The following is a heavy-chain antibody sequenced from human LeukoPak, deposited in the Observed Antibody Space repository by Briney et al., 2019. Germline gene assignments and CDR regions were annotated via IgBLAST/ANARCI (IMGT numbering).Heavy chain of an antibody. D-gene: IGHD6-6*01. CDR3: ARHRAYSSSSPFDY. J-gene: IGHJ4*02. CDR2: IYYTGST. CDR1: GGSISSLY. Sequence: SETLSLTCSVSGGSISSLYWSWIRQPPGKGLEWVGYIYYTGSTNYNPSLKSRVTMFVDMSKNKFSLRLSSVTAADTAVYYCARHRAYSSSSPFDYWGQGTLVTVSS. V-gene: IGHV4-59*08.